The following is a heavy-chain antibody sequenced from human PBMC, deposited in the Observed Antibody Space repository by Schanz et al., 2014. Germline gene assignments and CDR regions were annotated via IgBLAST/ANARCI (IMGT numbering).Heavy chain of an antibody. V-gene: IGHV1-18*01. D-gene: IGHD1-26*01. CDR3: ARDNGRIPAANSFDY. CDR2: ISAYNGNT. CDR1: GYTFTSYG. J-gene: IGHJ4*02. Sequence: QVQLVQSGAEVKKPGASVKVSCKASGYTFTSYGINWVRQAPGQGLEWMGWISAYNGNTNYAQKLQGRVTVTRDTSRSTVYMELSSLRSDDTAVYFCARDNGRIPAANSFDYWGQGTRVTVSS.